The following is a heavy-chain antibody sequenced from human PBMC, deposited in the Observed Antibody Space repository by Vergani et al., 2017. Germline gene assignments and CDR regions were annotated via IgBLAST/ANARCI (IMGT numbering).Heavy chain of an antibody. J-gene: IGHJ3*01. V-gene: IGHV5-51*01. Sequence: EKQLVQSGSETKKPGESLKISCQAFGYIFSNFWIGWVRQRPGRGLEWMGIIYPGDSEVKSNPTFRGQVIFSVDTSVNTAYLQWRSLQASDIATYFCASGGHGSENGGALQLWGQGTNITVSS. CDR1: GYIFSNFW. CDR2: IYPGDSEV. CDR3: ASGGHGSENGGALQL. D-gene: IGHD3-10*01.